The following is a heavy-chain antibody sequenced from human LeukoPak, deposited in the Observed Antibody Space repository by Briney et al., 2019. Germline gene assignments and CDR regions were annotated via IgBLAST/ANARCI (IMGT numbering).Heavy chain of an antibody. D-gene: IGHD1-26*01. CDR1: GGTFSSYA. V-gene: IGHV1-69*05. CDR2: IIPIFGTA. J-gene: IGHJ5*02. Sequence: SVKVSCKASGGTFSSYAISWVRQAPGQGLEWMGRIIPIFGTANYAQKFQGRVTITTDESTSTAYMELSSLRSEDTAVYYCARDLPLSYFWFDPWGQGTLVTVPS. CDR3: ARDLPLSYFWFDP.